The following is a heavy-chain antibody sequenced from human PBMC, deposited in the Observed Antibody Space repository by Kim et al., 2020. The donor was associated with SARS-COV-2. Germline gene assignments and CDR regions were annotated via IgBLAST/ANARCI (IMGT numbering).Heavy chain of an antibody. V-gene: IGHV3-23*01. Sequence: YYADSVKGRFTISRDNSKNTLYLQMNSLRAEDTAVYYCAKSGYGDYYFDYWGQGTLVTVSS. CDR3: AKSGYGDYYFDY. D-gene: IGHD4-17*01. J-gene: IGHJ4*02.